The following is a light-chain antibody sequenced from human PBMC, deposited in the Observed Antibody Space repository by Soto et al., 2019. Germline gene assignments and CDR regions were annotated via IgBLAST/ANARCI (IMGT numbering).Light chain of an antibody. CDR3: QQYKDWPPYT. CDR1: QRISRN. CDR2: GAS. J-gene: IGKJ2*01. Sequence: EILMTQSQATLSFSPWDRATLSCRASQRISRNVAWYKQKPGQAPRLLIYGASTRATGVPARFSGGGSGTEFTLTISSLLSEDFAVYFCQQYKDWPPYTFGQGTKLEIK. V-gene: IGKV3-15*01.